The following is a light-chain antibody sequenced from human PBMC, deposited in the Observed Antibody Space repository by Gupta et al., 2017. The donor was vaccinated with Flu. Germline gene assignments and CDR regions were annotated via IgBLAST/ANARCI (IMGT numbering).Light chain of an antibody. CDR2: WAS. Sequence: DIVMTQSPDSPAVSLGERATIHCKSSQSVLHSSDNKNYLAWYQQKPGQPPKLLISWASTREYGVPDRFGGRGSETDFTLTSNSRQAEDVAVYYLQHDYNLRTFGQGTKVEIK. CDR3: QHDYNLRT. CDR1: QSVLHSSDNKNY. J-gene: IGKJ1*01. V-gene: IGKV4-1*01.